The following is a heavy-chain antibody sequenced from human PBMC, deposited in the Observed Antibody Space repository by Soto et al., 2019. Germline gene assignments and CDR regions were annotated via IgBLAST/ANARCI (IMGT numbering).Heavy chain of an antibody. CDR1: GYTLTDYY. CDR2: INPKSGGT. J-gene: IGHJ4*02. CDR3: ARGGITIFGVVDY. Sequence: ASVKVSCKASGYTLTDYYMHWVRQAPGQGLEWVGWINPKSGGTNYAQKFQGRVTMTRDTSISTAYMELSMLRSEDTAVYYCARGGITIFGVVDYWGQGTLVTVSS. V-gene: IGHV1-2*02. D-gene: IGHD3-3*01.